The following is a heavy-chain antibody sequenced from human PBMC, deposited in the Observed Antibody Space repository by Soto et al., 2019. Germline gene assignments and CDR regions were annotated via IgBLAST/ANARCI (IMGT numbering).Heavy chain of an antibody. D-gene: IGHD2-2*01. CDR3: ARGLFFKQYQRLPSSTYYFDY. CDR1: GYTFTSYD. V-gene: IGHV1-8*01. CDR2: MNPNSGNT. Sequence: EASVKVSCKASGYTFTSYDINWVRQATGQGLEWMGWMNPNSGNTGYAQKFQGRVTMTRNTSISTAYMELSSLRSEDTAVYYCARGLFFKQYQRLPSSTYYFDYGGQGTLVPVSS. J-gene: IGHJ4*02.